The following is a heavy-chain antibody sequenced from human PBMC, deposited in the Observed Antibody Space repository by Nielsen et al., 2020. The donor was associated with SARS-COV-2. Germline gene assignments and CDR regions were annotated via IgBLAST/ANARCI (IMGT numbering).Heavy chain of an antibody. CDR2: SNQGGDA. CDR3: ARGTYNFRSYSSSGMDV. CDR1: GGSLRGYF. Sequence: SETLSLTCTVYGGSLRGYFWIWLRQPPGEGLEWIGESNQGGDANYGPSLKNRVTISMDTSKMQFSLRLTSVTAADTGTYFCARGTYNFRSYSSSGMDVWGQGTTVIVSS. V-gene: IGHV4-34*01. D-gene: IGHD3-3*01. J-gene: IGHJ6*02.